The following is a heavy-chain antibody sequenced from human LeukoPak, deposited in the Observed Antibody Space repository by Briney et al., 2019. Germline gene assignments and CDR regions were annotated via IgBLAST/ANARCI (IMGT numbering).Heavy chain of an antibody. CDR2: IKEDGREK. V-gene: IGHV3-7*01. J-gene: IGHJ4*02. D-gene: IGHD3-10*01. CDR1: GFTFRSYW. CDR3: ARFLWSGELFANFDY. Sequence: GGSLRLSCAASGFTFRSYWMSWVRQAPGKGLEWVAKIKEDGREKYYVDSVKGRFTISRDNAKNSLYLQMNSLRAEDTAVYYCARFLWSGELFANFDYWGQGTLVTVSS.